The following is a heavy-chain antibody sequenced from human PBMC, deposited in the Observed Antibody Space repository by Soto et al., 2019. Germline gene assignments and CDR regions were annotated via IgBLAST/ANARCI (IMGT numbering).Heavy chain of an antibody. CDR2: IKEDGSGK. D-gene: IGHD3-10*01. Sequence: EVQLVESGGGLVQPGGSLRLSCAASGFTFSFYWMSWVRQAPGKGLELVANIKEDGSGKYYVDSVKGRFTISRDNAKNSLYLQMNSPRAEATAVSYCACGSMVRGFTFYYYYYMDVWCKGTTVTVS. V-gene: IGHV3-7*01. J-gene: IGHJ6*03. CDR1: GFTFSFYW. CDR3: ACGSMVRGFTFYYYYYMDV.